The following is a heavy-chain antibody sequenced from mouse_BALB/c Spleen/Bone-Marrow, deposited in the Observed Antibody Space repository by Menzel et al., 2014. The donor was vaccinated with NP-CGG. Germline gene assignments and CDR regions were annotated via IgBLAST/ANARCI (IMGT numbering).Heavy chain of an antibody. CDR3: ARGYFAY. CDR1: GYTFTSYW. J-gene: IGHJ3*01. CDR2: INPSNGRT. D-gene: IGHD2-2*01. V-gene: IGHV1S81*02. Sequence: VKLVESGAELVKPGASVKLSCKASGYTFTSYWMHWVKQRPGQGLEWIGEINPSNGRTNYNEKFKSKATLTVDKSSSTAYMQRSSPTADDAAVYDWARGYFAYWGQGTPVTVSA.